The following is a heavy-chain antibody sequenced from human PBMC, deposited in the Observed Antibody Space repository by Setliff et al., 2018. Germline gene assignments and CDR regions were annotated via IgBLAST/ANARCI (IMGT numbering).Heavy chain of an antibody. V-gene: IGHV4-61*09. D-gene: IGHD6-19*01. CDR2: IYTSWST. Sequence: SETLSLTCTVSGGSVGSDFSYWTWIRQPAGKGLEWIGQIYTSWSTNYNPSLKSRVTISLDGSKNQFSLRLTSVTDADTAVYYCARASRGWYSAYYYYMDVWGKGTTVTVSS. J-gene: IGHJ6*03. CDR1: GGSVGSDFSY. CDR3: ARASRGWYSAYYYYMDV.